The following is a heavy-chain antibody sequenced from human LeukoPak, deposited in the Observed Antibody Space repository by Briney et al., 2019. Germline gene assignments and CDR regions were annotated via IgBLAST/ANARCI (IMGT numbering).Heavy chain of an antibody. Sequence: GASVKVSCKASGYTFTSYGISWVRQAPGQGLEWMGWISAYNGNTNYAQKLQGRVTMTRDTSISTAYMELSRLRSDDTAVYYCARDQVTTAYDYWGQGTLVTVSS. CDR3: ARDQVTTAYDY. J-gene: IGHJ4*02. D-gene: IGHD4-11*01. CDR2: ISAYNGNT. CDR1: GYTFTSYG. V-gene: IGHV1-18*01.